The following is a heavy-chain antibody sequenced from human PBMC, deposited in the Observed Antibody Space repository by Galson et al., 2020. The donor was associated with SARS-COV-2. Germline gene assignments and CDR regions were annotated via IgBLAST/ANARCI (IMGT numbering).Heavy chain of an antibody. CDR2: LSTTGGTS. V-gene: IGHV3-64D*09. Sequence: ESLKISCSSPGFAFSEYAMHLVRQAPGKGLQSVSALSTTGGTSYYAHSVSGRFTQSSDKSKNTFYLQMTGLRVEDPAFYYYPAYSSSRHTSWGPGTLVTVSS. CDR1: GFAFSEYA. J-gene: IGHJ5*01. CDR3: PAYSSSRHTS. D-gene: IGHD5-18*01.